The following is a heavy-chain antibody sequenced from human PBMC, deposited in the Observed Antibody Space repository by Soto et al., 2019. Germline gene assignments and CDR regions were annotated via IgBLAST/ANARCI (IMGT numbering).Heavy chain of an antibody. CDR2: ISAYNGNK. J-gene: IGHJ3*02. V-gene: IGHV1-18*01. Sequence: QVQLVQSGAEVKKPGASVKVSCKASGYTFTSYGISWVRQAPGQVLEWMGWISAYNGNKNYEQNLKGRVFMNTDTSTSTGYMELRSLTSDDTAVYYCARDTLKWGELDAFDIWGKGTMVTVSS. CDR3: ARDTLKWGELDAFDI. CDR1: GYTFTSYG. D-gene: IGHD1-26*01.